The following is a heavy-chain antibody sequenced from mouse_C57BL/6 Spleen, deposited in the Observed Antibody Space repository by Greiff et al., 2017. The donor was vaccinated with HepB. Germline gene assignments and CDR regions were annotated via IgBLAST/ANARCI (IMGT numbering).Heavy chain of an antibody. V-gene: IGHV5-4*01. CDR2: ISDGGSYT. CDR1: GFTFSSYA. J-gene: IGHJ2*01. CDR3: ARDRGYYGSSYAFDY. D-gene: IGHD1-1*01. Sequence: DVMLVESGGGLVKPGGSLKLSCAASGFTFSSYAMSWVRQTPEKRLEWVATISDGGSYTYYPDNVKGRFTISRDNAKNNLYLQMSHLKSEDTAMYYCARDRGYYGSSYAFDYWGQGTTLTVSS.